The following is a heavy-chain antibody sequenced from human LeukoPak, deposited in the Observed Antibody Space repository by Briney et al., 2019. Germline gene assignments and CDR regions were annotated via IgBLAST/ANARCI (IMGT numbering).Heavy chain of an antibody. V-gene: IGHV3-48*04. Sequence: GGSLRLSCAASGFTFSSYSMTWVRQAPGKGLEWVSYISSSGSTRYYADSVKGRFTISRDNAKNSLYLQMNSLRAEDTAVYYCARRYFDYWGQGTLVTVSS. CDR2: ISSSGSTR. CDR3: ARRYFDY. J-gene: IGHJ4*02. CDR1: GFTFSSYS.